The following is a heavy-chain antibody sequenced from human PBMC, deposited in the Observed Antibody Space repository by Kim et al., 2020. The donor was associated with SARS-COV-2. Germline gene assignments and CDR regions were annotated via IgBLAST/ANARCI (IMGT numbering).Heavy chain of an antibody. CDR3: VRASGYYDSLYGMDV. CDR1: GGSISSGGYY. Sequence: SETLSLTCTVSGGSISSGGYYWRWIRQHPGKGLEWIGYIYYSGSTYYNPSLKSRVTISVDTSKNQFSMKLSSVTAADTAVYYCVRASGYYDSLYGMDVWGQGTTVTVS. J-gene: IGHJ6*02. D-gene: IGHD3-22*01. V-gene: IGHV4-31*03. CDR2: IYYSGST.